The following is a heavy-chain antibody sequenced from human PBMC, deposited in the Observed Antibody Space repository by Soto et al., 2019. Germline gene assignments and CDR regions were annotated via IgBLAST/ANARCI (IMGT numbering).Heavy chain of an antibody. J-gene: IGHJ6*03. CDR1: GGSFSGYY. CDR3: ARGLGVVVPAAMTVSYYYYMDV. V-gene: IGHV4-34*01. D-gene: IGHD2-2*01. CDR2: INHSGST. Sequence: SETLSLTCAVYGGSFSGYYWSWIRQPPGKGLEWIGEINHSGSTNYNPSLKSRVTISVDTSKNQFSLKLSSVTAADTAVYYCARGLGVVVPAAMTVSYYYYMDVWGKGTTVTVSS.